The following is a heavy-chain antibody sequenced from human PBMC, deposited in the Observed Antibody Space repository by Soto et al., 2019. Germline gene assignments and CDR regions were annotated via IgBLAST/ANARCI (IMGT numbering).Heavy chain of an antibody. J-gene: IGHJ6*03. V-gene: IGHV4-31*03. D-gene: IGHD2-2*01. CDR3: ARVSGIVVVPTAKDPHYYYMDV. CDR1: GGSISGGPYY. Sequence: QVQLQESGPGLVKPSQTLSLTCTVSGGSISGGPYYWTWIRQHPGSGLEWIGYIYYTGSTYYNPSLKSRVITSVDTSNNQLYLKLSSVTAADTAVYFCARVSGIVVVPTAKDPHYYYMDVWGKGTTVTVSS. CDR2: IYYTGST.